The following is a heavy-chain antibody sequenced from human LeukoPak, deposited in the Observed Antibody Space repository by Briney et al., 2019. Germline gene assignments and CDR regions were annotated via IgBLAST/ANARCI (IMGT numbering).Heavy chain of an antibody. V-gene: IGHV3-11*01. CDR3: ARDRRAVTGGFDY. CDR1: GFTFSDYY. D-gene: IGHD6-19*01. Sequence: GGSLRLSCAASGFTFSDYYMSWIRQAPGKGLEWVSYISSSGNSIYYADSVKGRFTISGDNAKNSLYLQMNSLRAEETAVYYCARDRRAVTGGFDYWGQGTLVTVSS. J-gene: IGHJ4*02. CDR2: ISSSGNSI.